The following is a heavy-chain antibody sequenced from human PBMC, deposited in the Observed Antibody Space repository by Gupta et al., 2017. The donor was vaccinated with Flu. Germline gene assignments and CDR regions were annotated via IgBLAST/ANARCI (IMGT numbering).Heavy chain of an antibody. CDR1: GYTFTSYA. J-gene: IGHJ6*03. CDR3: ATLYGLYSNYEEDYYYYMDV. V-gene: IGHV7-4-1*02. D-gene: IGHD4-4*01. Sequence: QVQLVQSGSELKKPGASVKVSCTASGYTFTSYAMNWVRVAPGQGLEWMGWINTNTGNPTYAQGFTGRFVFSLDTSVSTAYLQISSLKAEDTAVYFCATLYGLYSNYEEDYYYYMDVWGKGTTVTVSS. CDR2: INTNTGNP.